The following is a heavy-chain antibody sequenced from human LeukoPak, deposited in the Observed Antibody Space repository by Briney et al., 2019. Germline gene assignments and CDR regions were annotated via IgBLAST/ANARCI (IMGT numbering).Heavy chain of an antibody. Sequence: ASVKVSCKASGGTFSSYAISWVRQAPGQGLEWMGIINPSGGSTSYAQKFQGRVTMTRDTSTSTVHMELSSLRSEDTAVYYCARDRGHGRYDILTGYYSGDAFDIWGQGTMVTVSS. D-gene: IGHD3-9*01. CDR2: INPSGGST. V-gene: IGHV1-46*01. CDR3: ARDRGHGRYDILTGYYSGDAFDI. CDR1: GGTFSSYA. J-gene: IGHJ3*02.